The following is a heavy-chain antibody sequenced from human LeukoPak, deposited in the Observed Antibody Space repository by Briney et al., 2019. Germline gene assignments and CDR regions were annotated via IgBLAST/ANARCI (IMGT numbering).Heavy chain of an antibody. D-gene: IGHD2-2*01. Sequence: GGSLRLAWAAAGFTFSSYAMSWVRQAPGKGLEWVSSISGSGGSTYYADSVKGRFTISRDNSKNTLYLQMNSLRAEDTAVYYCAKDPGCTSCFHGFDPWGQGTLVTVSS. CDR3: AKDPGCTSCFHGFDP. J-gene: IGHJ5*02. CDR1: GFTFSSYA. V-gene: IGHV3-23*01. CDR2: ISGSGGST.